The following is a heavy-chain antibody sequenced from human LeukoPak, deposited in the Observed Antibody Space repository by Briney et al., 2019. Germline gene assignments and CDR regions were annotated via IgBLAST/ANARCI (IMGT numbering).Heavy chain of an antibody. Sequence: AASVKVSCKASGYTFTSYDINWVRQATGQGLEWMGWMNPNSGNTGYAQKFQGRVTMTRSTSISTAYMELSSLRFEDTAVYYCTRSVRNGHIDYWGQGTLVTVSS. CDR3: TRSVRNGHIDY. J-gene: IGHJ4*02. D-gene: IGHD2-21*01. CDR1: GYTFTSYD. V-gene: IGHV1-8*01. CDR2: MNPNSGNT.